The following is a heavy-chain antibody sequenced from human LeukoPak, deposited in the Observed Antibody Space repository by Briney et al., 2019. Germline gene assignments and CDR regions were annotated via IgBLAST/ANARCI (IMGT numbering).Heavy chain of an antibody. CDR3: ATLGFRSSGSCYDYYAMGV. D-gene: IGHD2-15*01. Sequence: SETLSLTCTVSGGSISSHYWSWIRQPPGKGLEWIGYIYYSGSTNYNPSLKSRVTISVDTSKNQFSLKVTSVTTADTAVYYCATLGFRSSGSCYDYYAMGVWGQGTTVTVSS. J-gene: IGHJ6*02. V-gene: IGHV4-59*11. CDR1: GGSISSHY. CDR2: IYYSGST.